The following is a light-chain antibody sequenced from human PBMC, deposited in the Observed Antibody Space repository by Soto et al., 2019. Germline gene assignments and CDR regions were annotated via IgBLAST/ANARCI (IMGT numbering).Light chain of an antibody. Sequence: QSVLTQPASVSGSPGQSITISCTGTRSDVGGYNYVSWYQQHPGKAPKLMIYDVSNRPSGVSNRFSGSKSGNTASLTISGLQAEDEADYYRSSYTSSSTYVFGTGTKVTVL. J-gene: IGLJ1*01. CDR2: DVS. V-gene: IGLV2-14*01. CDR1: RSDVGGYNY. CDR3: SSYTSSSTYV.